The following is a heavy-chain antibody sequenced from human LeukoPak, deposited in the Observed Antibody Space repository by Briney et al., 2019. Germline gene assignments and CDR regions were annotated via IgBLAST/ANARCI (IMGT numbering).Heavy chain of an antibody. J-gene: IGHJ5*02. CDR2: IYPGDSDT. CDR1: GYSFTSYW. CDR3: ARTFYDSSGYGWFDP. Sequence: GESLKISCKGSGYSFTSYWIGWVRQMPGKGLEWMGIIYPGDSDTRYSPSFQGQVTISADKSIRTAYLQWSSLKASDTAMYYCARTFYDSSGYGWFDPWGQGTLVTVSS. V-gene: IGHV5-51*01. D-gene: IGHD3-22*01.